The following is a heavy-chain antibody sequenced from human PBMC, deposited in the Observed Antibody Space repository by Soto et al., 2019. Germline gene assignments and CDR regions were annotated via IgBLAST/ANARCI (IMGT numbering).Heavy chain of an antibody. CDR3: ARGSNGDLDY. CDR1: GFTFDGYI. D-gene: IGHD4-17*01. CDR2: ISTSSSYI. V-gene: IGHV3-21*01. J-gene: IGHJ4*02. Sequence: EVQLVESGGGLVKPGGSLRLSCAASGFTFDGYIMNWVRQAPGEGLEWVSSISTSSSYIYYADSVKGRFTVSRDNADNSLYLQMNNLRAEDTAVYYCARGSNGDLDYWGQGTLVTVSS.